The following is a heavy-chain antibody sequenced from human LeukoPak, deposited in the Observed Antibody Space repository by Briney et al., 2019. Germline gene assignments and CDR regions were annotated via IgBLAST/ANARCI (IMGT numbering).Heavy chain of an antibody. V-gene: IGHV4-39*07. CDR3: ARGSPQSKQQLEGGIYYFDY. Sequence: PSETLSLTCTVSGGSISSGGYYWSWIRQPPGKGLEWIGEINHSGSTNYNPSLKSRVTISVDTSKNQFSLKLSSVTAADTAVYYCARGSPQSKQQLEGGIYYFDYWGQGTLVTVSS. D-gene: IGHD6-13*01. CDR2: INHSGST. CDR1: GGSISSGGYY. J-gene: IGHJ4*02.